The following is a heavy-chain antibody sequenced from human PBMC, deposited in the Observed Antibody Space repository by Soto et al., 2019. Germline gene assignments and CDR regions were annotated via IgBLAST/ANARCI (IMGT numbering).Heavy chain of an antibody. CDR1: GFTFSSYG. D-gene: IGHD4-4*01. CDR2: IWYDGSNQ. V-gene: IGHV3-33*01. Sequence: QVQLVESGGGVVQPGRSLRLSCAASGFTFSSYGMHWVRQAPGKGLEWVAVIWYDGSNQYYADSVKGRFTISRDNSKNTLYLQMNRLRADDTAVYYCARGITTSSYWGQGTLVTVSS. CDR3: ARGITTSSY. J-gene: IGHJ4*02.